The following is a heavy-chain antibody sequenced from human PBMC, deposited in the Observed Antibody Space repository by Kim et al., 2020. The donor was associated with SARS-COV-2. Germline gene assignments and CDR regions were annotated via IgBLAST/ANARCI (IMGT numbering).Heavy chain of an antibody. V-gene: IGHV7-4-1*02. J-gene: IGHJ5*02. Sequence: ASVNVSCKASGYTFTSYAMNWVRQAPGQGLEWMGWINTNTGNPTYAQGFTGRFVFSLDTSVSTAYLQISSLKAEDTAVYYCARVRGTIFGVVIIGGWFDPWGQGTLVPVSS. CDR2: INTNTGNP. CDR1: GYTFTSYA. CDR3: ARVRGTIFGVVIIGGWFDP. D-gene: IGHD3-3*01.